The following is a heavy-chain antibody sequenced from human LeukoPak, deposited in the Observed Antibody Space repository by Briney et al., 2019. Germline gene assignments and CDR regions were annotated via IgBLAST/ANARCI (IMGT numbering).Heavy chain of an antibody. J-gene: IGHJ6*02. CDR3: AKDQGTPLYGMDV. Sequence: GGSLRLSCAASGLSFTSFAMSWVRQAPGKGLEWVSAISGSGGSTYYADSVKGRFTISRDNSKNTLYLQMNSLRAEDTAVYYCAKDQGTPLYGMDVWGQGTTVTVSS. CDR2: ISGSGGST. CDR1: GLSFTSFA. D-gene: IGHD1-1*01. V-gene: IGHV3-23*01.